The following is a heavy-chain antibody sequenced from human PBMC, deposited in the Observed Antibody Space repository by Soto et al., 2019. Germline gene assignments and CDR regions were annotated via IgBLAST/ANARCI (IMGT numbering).Heavy chain of an antibody. CDR3: ARVGTAMGENWFDP. D-gene: IGHD5-18*01. V-gene: IGHV4-31*03. J-gene: IGHJ5*02. CDR1: GGSISSGGYY. Sequence: SETLSLTCTVSGGSISSGGYYWSWIRQHPGKGLEWIGYIYYSGSTYYNPSLKSRVTISVDTSKNQFSLKLSSVTAADTAVYYCARVGTAMGENWFDPWGQGTLVTVSS. CDR2: IYYSGST.